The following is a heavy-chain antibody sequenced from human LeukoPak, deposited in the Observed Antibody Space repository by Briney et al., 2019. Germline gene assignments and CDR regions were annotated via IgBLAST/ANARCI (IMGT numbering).Heavy chain of an antibody. CDR1: GGTFSSYA. Sequence: ASVKVSCKASGGTFSSYAINWVRQAPGQGLEWMGGIIPIFGTANYAQKFQGRVTITADKSTSTAYTELSSLRSEDTAVYYCARTSRALDWFDPWGQGTLVTVSS. J-gene: IGHJ5*02. V-gene: IGHV1-69*06. D-gene: IGHD2-2*01. CDR2: IIPIFGTA. CDR3: ARTSRALDWFDP.